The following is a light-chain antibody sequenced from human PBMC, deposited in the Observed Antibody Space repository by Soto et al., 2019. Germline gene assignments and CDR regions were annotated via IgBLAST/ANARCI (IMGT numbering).Light chain of an antibody. CDR1: QSVLYSSNNRNY. CDR3: QQYYNTPLT. J-gene: IGKJ4*01. Sequence: DIVMTQSPDSLAVSLGERVTINCKSSQSVLYSSNNRNYLAWFQQKPGQPPKLLIYWASTRESGVPDRFSGSGSGTDFTLTISGLRAEDVSVYYCQQYYNTPLTFGGGTKVDIK. V-gene: IGKV4-1*01. CDR2: WAS.